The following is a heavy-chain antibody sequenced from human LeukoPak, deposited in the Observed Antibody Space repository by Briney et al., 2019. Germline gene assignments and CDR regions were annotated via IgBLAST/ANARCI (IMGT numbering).Heavy chain of an antibody. CDR3: ARVYFVGGYNYSPPDY. Sequence: GGSLRLSCAASGFIFNNYGMYWVRQAPGKGLEWVAVIWYDGSNKYYADSVKGRFTITRDNSKNTVYLQMNSLRVEDTAVYYCARVYFVGGYNYSPPDYWGQETLVAVSS. CDR1: GFIFNNYG. CDR2: IWYDGSNK. D-gene: IGHD3-22*01. V-gene: IGHV3-33*07. J-gene: IGHJ4*02.